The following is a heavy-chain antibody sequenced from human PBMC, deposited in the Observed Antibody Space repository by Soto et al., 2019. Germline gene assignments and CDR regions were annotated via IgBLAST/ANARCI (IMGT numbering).Heavy chain of an antibody. Sequence: ASVKVSCKTSGYNLKAYTVQWVRQAPGQGPEWMGWFNAGNANTRYSENFLDRMTITKDTSASTAFMELSSLRSEDTAVYYCARGISGYDPIDFWGQGTPVTVPS. V-gene: IGHV1-3*01. J-gene: IGHJ4*02. CDR3: ARGISGYDPIDF. CDR2: FNAGNANT. CDR1: GYNLKAYT. D-gene: IGHD5-12*01.